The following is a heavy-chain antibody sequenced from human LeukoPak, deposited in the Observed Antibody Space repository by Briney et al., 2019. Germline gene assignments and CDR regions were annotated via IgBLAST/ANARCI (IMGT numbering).Heavy chain of an antibody. Sequence: GGSLRLSCAASAFTFSSYSMNWVRQAPGKGLEWVSSISSSGSYIYYADSVKGRFTISRDNAKNSLYLQMNSLRAEDAAVYYCAKAPVTSCRGAFCYPFDSWGQGTLVTVSS. CDR3: AKAPVTSCRGAFCYPFDS. CDR2: ISSSGSYI. V-gene: IGHV3-21*04. D-gene: IGHD2-15*01. J-gene: IGHJ4*02. CDR1: AFTFSSYS.